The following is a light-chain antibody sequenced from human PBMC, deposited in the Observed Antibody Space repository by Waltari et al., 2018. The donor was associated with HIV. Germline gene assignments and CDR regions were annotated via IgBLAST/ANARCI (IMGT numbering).Light chain of an antibody. CDR3: AAWDASLHVL. CDR1: TSNFGSNT. J-gene: IGLJ2*01. V-gene: IGLV1-44*01. Sequence: QSVLTQPPSASGTLGQAVTISCFGSTSNFGSNTVNWYQHLPGAAPKLIIFRNHQRPSGVPDRFSGSPSGTSAFLTITGLLSGDEATYYCAAWDASLHVLFGGGTQLTVV. CDR2: RNH.